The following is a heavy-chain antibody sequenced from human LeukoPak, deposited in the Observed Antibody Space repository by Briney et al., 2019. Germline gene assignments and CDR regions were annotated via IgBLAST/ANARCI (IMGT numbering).Heavy chain of an antibody. J-gene: IGHJ6*02. D-gene: IGHD4-17*01. CDR2: ISSSSSYI. CDR3: ARGFGDYVLYYYGMDV. Sequence: GGSLRLSCAASGFTFSSYSMTWVRQAPGKGLEWVSSISSSSSYIYYADSVKGRFTISRDNAKNSLYLQMNSLRAEDTAVYYCARGFGDYVLYYYGMDVWGQGTTVTVSS. V-gene: IGHV3-21*01. CDR1: GFTFSSYS.